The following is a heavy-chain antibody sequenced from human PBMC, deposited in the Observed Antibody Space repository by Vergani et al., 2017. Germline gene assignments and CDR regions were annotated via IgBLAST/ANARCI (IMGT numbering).Heavy chain of an antibody. Sequence: QVQLQESGPGLVKPSQTLSLTCTVSGGSISSGGYYWSWIRQHPGKGLEWIGYIYYSGGTYYNPSLKSRVTISVDTSKNQFSLKLSSVTAADTAVDYCARSRYNWNFYFDYWGQGTLVTVSS. J-gene: IGHJ4*02. V-gene: IGHV4-31*03. CDR1: GGSISSGGYY. CDR3: ARSRYNWNFYFDY. CDR2: IYYSGGT. D-gene: IGHD1-7*01.